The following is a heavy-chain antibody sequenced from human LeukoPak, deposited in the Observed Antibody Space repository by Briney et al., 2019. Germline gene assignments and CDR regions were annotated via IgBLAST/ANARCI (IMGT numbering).Heavy chain of an antibody. V-gene: IGHV3-30*02. CDR2: IRYDGNNK. Sequence: GGSLRLSCAASGFTFSSYGMHWVRQAPGKGLEWVAFIRYDGNNKYYADSVKGRFTISRDNSKNTLYLQMNSLRAEDTAVYYCAKVRQLTGDDYWGQGTLVTVSS. CDR1: GFTFSSYG. CDR3: AKVRQLTGDDY. D-gene: IGHD7-27*01. J-gene: IGHJ4*02.